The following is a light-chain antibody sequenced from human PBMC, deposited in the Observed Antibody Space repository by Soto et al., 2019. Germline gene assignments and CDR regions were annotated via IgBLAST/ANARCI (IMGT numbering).Light chain of an antibody. CDR1: SSDISSPKY. CDR2: DAT. Sequence: QSALTQPASVSGSPGQSISISCTGASSDISSPKYVSWYQQHPDRAPKLIIYDATDRPSGISHRFSGFISGNTASLLISGLQAEDEADYYCLSYTINTVIFGGGTKVTVL. V-gene: IGLV2-14*03. CDR3: LSYTINTVI. J-gene: IGLJ2*01.